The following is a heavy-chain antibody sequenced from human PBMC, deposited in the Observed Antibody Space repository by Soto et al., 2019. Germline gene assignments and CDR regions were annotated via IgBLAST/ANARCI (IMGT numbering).Heavy chain of an antibody. CDR1: GFSLSNAGLG. D-gene: IGHD6-13*01. CDR2: IFSNDEK. J-gene: IGHJ5*02. Sequence: QVTVKESGPVLVKPTETLTLTCTVSGFSLSNAGLGVSWIRQPPGKALEWLAHIFSNDEKSYSTSLKSRLTNTKDPSKSQVVPTMTTMDTVDTSPSYGATPNSTSFYTFDHLGQGTLRTVAS. V-gene: IGHV2-26*01. CDR3: ATPNSTSFYTFDH.